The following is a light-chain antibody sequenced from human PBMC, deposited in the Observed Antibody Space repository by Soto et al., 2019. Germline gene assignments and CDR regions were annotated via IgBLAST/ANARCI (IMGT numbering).Light chain of an antibody. CDR3: SSYSSSSALDVI. J-gene: IGLJ2*01. Sequence: QSALAQPASVSGSPGQSITISCAGTNRDVGGYNYVSWYQQYPGKAPKLIIYDVTYRPSGVSNRFSGSKSCNAASLAISGLQAEDEADYYFSSYSSSSALDVIFGGGTKLTVL. CDR1: NRDVGGYNY. CDR2: DVT. V-gene: IGLV2-14*03.